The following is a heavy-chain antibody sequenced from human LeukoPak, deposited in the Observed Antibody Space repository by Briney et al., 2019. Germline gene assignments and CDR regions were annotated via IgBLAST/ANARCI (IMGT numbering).Heavy chain of an antibody. V-gene: IGHV3-33*01. CDR2: IWYDGSNK. J-gene: IGHJ3*02. D-gene: IGHD3-9*01. CDR1: GFTFSSFG. Sequence: GGSLRLSCAASGFTFSSFGMHWVRQAPGKGLEWVAVIWYDGSNKYYGDSVKGRFTMSRDNSKNTLYLQLNSLRAEDTAVYYCARDPGSYSHYDVVPGSGLFKIWGQGTMVTVSS. CDR3: ARDPGSYSHYDVVPGSGLFKI.